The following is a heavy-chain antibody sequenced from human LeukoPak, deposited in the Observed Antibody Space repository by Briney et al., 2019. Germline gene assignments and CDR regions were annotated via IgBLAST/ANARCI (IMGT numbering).Heavy chain of an antibody. V-gene: IGHV3-30*18. CDR1: GFTFTTFG. J-gene: IGHJ4*02. Sequence: GRSLRLSCAASGFTFTTFGIHWVRQAPGKGLEWVAAISLHGDIEYYTDSVRCRFTISRDNSKNMIYLKMNSLRGEDSAVYYCAKINNNDDYWGQGNLVTVSS. D-gene: IGHD1/OR15-1a*01. CDR3: AKINNNDDY. CDR2: ISLHGDIE.